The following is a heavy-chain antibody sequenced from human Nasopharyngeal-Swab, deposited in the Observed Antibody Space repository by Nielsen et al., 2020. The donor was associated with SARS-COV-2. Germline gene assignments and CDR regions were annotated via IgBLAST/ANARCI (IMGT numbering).Heavy chain of an antibody. CDR1: GVTFSSYS. J-gene: IGHJ4*02. CDR3: ARGAGTAMATGDY. V-gene: IGHV3-21*01. CDR2: ISSSSSYI. Sequence: GGSLRLSCAVSGVTFSSYSMNWVRQAPGKGLEWVSSISSSSSYIYYADSVKGRFTISRDNAKNSLYLQMNRLRAEDTAVYYCARGAGTAMATGDYWGQGTLVTVSS. D-gene: IGHD5-18*01.